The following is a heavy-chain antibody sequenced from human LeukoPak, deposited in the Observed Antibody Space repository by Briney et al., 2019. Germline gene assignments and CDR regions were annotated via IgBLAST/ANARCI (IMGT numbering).Heavy chain of an antibody. CDR2: FYYYGST. J-gene: IGHJ4*02. D-gene: IGHD4-23*01. V-gene: IGHV4-59*08. CDR1: GSSITGYY. CDR3: ARVVGTSRWVDY. Sequence: SETLSLTCTVSGSSITGYYWSRIRQPPGKGLEWIGSFYYYGSTDYNPSLKSRVTISGDTSKNLFSLKLTSVTASDTAVYYCARVVGTSRWVDYWGQGTLVTVSS.